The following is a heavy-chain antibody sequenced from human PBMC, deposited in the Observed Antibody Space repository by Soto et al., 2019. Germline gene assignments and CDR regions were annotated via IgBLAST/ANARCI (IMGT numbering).Heavy chain of an antibody. CDR1: GGSISSSSYY. CDR2: IYYSGST. D-gene: IGHD6-19*01. J-gene: IGHJ5*02. CDR3: ARHVYRYSSGWHLGGYNWFDP. V-gene: IGHV4-39*01. Sequence: QLQLQESGPGLVKPSETLSLTCTVSGGSISSSSYYWGWIRQPPGKGLEWIGSIYYSGSTYYNPSLKSRVTISVDTSKNQFSLKLSSVTAADTAVYYCARHVYRYSSGWHLGGYNWFDPWGQGTLVTVSS.